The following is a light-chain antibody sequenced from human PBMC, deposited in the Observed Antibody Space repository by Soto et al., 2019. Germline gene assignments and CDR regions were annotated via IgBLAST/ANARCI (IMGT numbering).Light chain of an antibody. CDR1: QLFSSN. J-gene: IGKJ5*01. CDR2: GSS. CDR3: QQYNDWPRT. V-gene: IGKV3-15*01. Sequence: IVMTQSQATLSVSPGESVTLSCRASQLFSSNLAWYQRRPGQAPRLLIYGSSTRATGVPPRFSGSASGTEFTLTISSLQSEDFGVYYCQQYNDWPRTFAQGTRLEIK.